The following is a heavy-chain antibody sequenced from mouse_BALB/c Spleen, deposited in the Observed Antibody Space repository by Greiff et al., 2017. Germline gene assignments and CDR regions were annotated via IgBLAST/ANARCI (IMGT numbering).Heavy chain of an antibody. CDR1: GYTFTSYW. D-gene: IGHD2-14*01. CDR2: IYPGSGST. V-gene: IGHV1S22*01. CDR3: TRWDRVRQDGFAY. Sequence: LQQPGSELVRPGASVKLSCKASGYTFTSYWMHWVKQRPGQGLEWIGNIYPGSGSTNYDEKFKSKATLTVDTSSSTAYMQLSSLTSEDSAVYYCTRWDRVRQDGFAYWGQGTLVTVSA. J-gene: IGHJ3*01.